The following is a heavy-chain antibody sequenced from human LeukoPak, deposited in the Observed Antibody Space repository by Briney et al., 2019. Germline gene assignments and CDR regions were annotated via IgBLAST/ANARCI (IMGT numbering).Heavy chain of an antibody. CDR3: VSGYCSSTSCYSYYYYGMDV. CDR1: GYSISSGYY. Sequence: PSETLSLTCAVSGYSISSGYYWGWIRQPPGKGLEWIGSIYHSGSTYYNPSLKSRVTISVDTSKNQFSLKLSSVTAADTAVYYCVSGYCSSTSCYSYYYYGMDVWGKGTTVTVFS. D-gene: IGHD2-2*01. CDR2: IYHSGST. J-gene: IGHJ6*04. V-gene: IGHV4-38-2*01.